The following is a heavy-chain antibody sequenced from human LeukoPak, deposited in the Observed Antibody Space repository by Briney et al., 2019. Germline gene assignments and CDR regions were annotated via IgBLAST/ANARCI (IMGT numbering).Heavy chain of an antibody. CDR1: GFIFSSYE. CDR2: ISSAGPSI. D-gene: IGHD6-19*01. CDR3: AREGIVVPDDAFDI. Sequence: GGSLRLSCAASGFIFSSYEMNCVPQAPGKGLEWGSYISSAGPSIFYADSVKGRFTISTDNAKNSLYLQMNSLRAEDTAVYFCAREGIVVPDDAFDIWGQGTMVTVSS. V-gene: IGHV3-48*03. J-gene: IGHJ3*02.